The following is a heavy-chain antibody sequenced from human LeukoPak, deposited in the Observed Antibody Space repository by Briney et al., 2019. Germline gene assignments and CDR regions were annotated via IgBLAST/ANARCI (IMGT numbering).Heavy chain of an antibody. CDR3: ARGMATIDGYYYYMDV. CDR2: INQDGTEK. CDR1: GFTFTTYW. V-gene: IGHV3-7*01. Sequence: GGSLRLSCAASGFTFTTYWMSWVRQLPGKGLEWVANINQDGTEKYYVDSVKGRFTISRDNAKNSLDLQMNSLRAEDTAVYYCARGMATIDGYYYYMDVWGKGTTVTVSS. J-gene: IGHJ6*03. D-gene: IGHD5-24*01.